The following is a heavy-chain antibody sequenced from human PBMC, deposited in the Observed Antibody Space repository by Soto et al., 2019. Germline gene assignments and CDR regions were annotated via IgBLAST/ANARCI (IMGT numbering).Heavy chain of an antibody. CDR3: ARHNTPHYCSSTSCYRYYYGMDV. V-gene: IGHV5-10-1*01. D-gene: IGHD2-2*01. CDR1: GYSFTSYW. CDR2: IDPSDSYT. J-gene: IGHJ6*02. Sequence: PVESLTISCKGSGYSFTSYWIIWVLQMPGKGLECMGSIDPSDSYTNYSPSFQGHVTISADKSISTAYLQWSSLKASDTAMYYCARHNTPHYCSSTSCYRYYYGMDVWGQGTTVTVSS.